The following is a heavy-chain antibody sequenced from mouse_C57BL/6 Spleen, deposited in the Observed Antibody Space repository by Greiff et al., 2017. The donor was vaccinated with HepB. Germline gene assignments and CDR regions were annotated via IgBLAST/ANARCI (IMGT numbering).Heavy chain of an antibody. J-gene: IGHJ1*03. CDR2: INPNNGGT. D-gene: IGHD2-5*01. CDR1: AYTFTDYN. CDR3: ARKGRSNQGYFDV. V-gene: IGHV1-22*01. Sequence: EVQLQQSGPELVKPGASVKMSCKASAYTFTDYNMHWVKQSHGKSLEWIGYINPNNGGTSYNQKFKGKATLTVNKSSSTAYMELRSLTSEDSAVYYCARKGRSNQGYFDVWGTGTTVTVSS.